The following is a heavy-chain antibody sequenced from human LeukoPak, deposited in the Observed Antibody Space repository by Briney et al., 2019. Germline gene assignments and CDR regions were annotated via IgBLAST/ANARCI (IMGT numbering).Heavy chain of an antibody. D-gene: IGHD5-18*01. V-gene: IGHV3-64*01. CDR2: INSNGGST. CDR1: GFTFSSYG. CDR3: AREGSYGDSDY. Sequence: GGSLRLSCAASGFTFSSYGMHWVRQAPGKGLEYVSAINSNGGSTCYANSVKGRFTISRDNSRGTLYLQMGSLRAEDMAVYYCAREGSYGDSDYWGQGTLVTVSS. J-gene: IGHJ4*02.